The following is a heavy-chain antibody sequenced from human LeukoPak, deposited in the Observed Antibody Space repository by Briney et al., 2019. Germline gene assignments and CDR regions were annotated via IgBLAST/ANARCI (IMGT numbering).Heavy chain of an antibody. CDR1: GGSISSYY. CDR3: ATALGYCSSTSCYAPYYYGMDV. V-gene: IGHV4-59*08. D-gene: IGHD2-2*01. CDR2: IYYSGST. J-gene: IGHJ6*02. Sequence: PSETLSLTCTVSGGSISSYYWSWIRQPPGKGLEWIGYIYYSGSTNYNPSLKSRVTISVDTSKNQFSLKLSSVTAADTAVYYCATALGYCSSTSCYAPYYYGMDVWGQGTTVTVSS.